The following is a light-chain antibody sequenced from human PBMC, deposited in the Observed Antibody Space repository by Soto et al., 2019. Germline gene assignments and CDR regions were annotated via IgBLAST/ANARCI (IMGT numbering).Light chain of an antibody. CDR1: RSNIGSNN. V-gene: IGLV1-44*01. J-gene: IGLJ1*01. CDR3: CSYVGNHFFYV. Sequence: QSVLTQPPSASGIPGQRVTISCSGSRSNIGSNNVNWYQQLPGTAPRLLTFNNHLRPSGVPDRFSGSKSGTSASLAISGLQSEDEGDYYCCSYVGNHFFYVFGTGTKVTVL. CDR2: NNH.